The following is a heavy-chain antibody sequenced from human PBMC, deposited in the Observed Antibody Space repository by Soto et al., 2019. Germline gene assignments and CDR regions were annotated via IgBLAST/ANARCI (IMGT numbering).Heavy chain of an antibody. J-gene: IGHJ6*02. V-gene: IGHV3-21*01. CDR3: AKRDYYYYGFDV. CDR1: GFTFRSDS. CDR2: ISTSSSYI. Sequence: EVQLVESGGGLVKPGGSLRLSCVASGFTFRSDSMNWFRQAPGKGLEWVSSISTSSSYIYYADSVKGRFTIYRDNAKNSLYLQMNSLRAEDTAVYYCAKRDYYYYGFDVWVQGTTVTVSS.